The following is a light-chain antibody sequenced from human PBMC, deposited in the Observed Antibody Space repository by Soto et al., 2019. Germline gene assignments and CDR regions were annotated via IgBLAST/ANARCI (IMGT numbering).Light chain of an antibody. V-gene: IGKV3-20*01. CDR2: DSS. CDR1: QSVNSKY. Sequence: EIVLTQSPGTLSLSPGERGTVSCRASQSVNSKYLAWYQHRPGQAPRLLIYDSSRSATGIPDRFSGSASGTDFVLAITRLEPEDFAVYYCVQYDQPPSRWTFGQGTKV. J-gene: IGKJ1*01. CDR3: VQYDQPPSRWT.